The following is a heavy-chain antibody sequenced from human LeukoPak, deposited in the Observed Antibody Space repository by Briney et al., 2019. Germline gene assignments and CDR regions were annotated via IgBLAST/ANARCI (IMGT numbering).Heavy chain of an antibody. CDR1: GYTFTGYY. D-gene: IGHD3-16*01. V-gene: IGHV1-2*02. CDR2: INPNSGGT. CDR3: ARFGGGAAKDDRLDY. J-gene: IGHJ4*02. Sequence: ASVKVSCKASGYTFTGYYMHWVRQAPGQGLEWMGWINPNSGGTNYAQKFQGRVTMTRDTSISTAYMELSSLRSEDTAVYYCARFGGGAAKDDRLDYWGQGTLVTVSS.